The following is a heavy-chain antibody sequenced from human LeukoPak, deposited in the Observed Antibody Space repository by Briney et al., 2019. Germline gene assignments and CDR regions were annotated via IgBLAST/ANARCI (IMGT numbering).Heavy chain of an antibody. CDR1: GYSISSGYY. Sequence: SETLSLTCAVSGYSISSGYYWGWIRQPPGKGLEWIGSIYHSGSTYYNPSLKSRVTISVDTSKNQFSLKLSSVTAADTAVYYCARQGGSFYNWFDPWGQGTLVTVSS. CDR3: ARQGGSFYNWFDP. V-gene: IGHV4-38-2*01. J-gene: IGHJ5*02. D-gene: IGHD1-26*01. CDR2: IYHSGST.